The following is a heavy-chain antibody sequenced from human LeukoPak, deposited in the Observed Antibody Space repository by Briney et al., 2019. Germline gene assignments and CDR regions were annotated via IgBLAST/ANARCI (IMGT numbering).Heavy chain of an antibody. CDR3: ARGTRGYNYDPYYFDY. D-gene: IGHD5-18*01. V-gene: IGHV5-51*01. Sequence: GESLKISCKGSGYSFTSYWIGWVRQMPGKGLEWMGIIYPGDSDTRYSPSFQGQVTISADKSISTAYLQWSSLKASDTAIYYCARGTRGYNYDPYYFDYWGQGTLVTVSS. CDR1: GYSFTSYW. J-gene: IGHJ4*02. CDR2: IYPGDSDT.